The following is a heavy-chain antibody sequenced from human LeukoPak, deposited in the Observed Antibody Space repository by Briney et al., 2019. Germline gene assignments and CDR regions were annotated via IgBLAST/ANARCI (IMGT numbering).Heavy chain of an antibody. V-gene: IGHV3-30*03. CDR3: ARDLWEGATNYFDY. CDR1: GFTFSSYG. D-gene: IGHD1-26*01. Sequence: GRSLRLSCAASGFTFSSYGMHWVRQAPGKGLEWVAVISYDGSNKYYADSVKGRFTISRDNAKNSLYLQMNSLRAEDTAVYYCARDLWEGATNYFDYWGQGTLVTVSS. CDR2: ISYDGSNK. J-gene: IGHJ4*02.